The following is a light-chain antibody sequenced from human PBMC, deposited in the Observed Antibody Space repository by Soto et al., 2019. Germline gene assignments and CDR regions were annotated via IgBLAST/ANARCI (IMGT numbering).Light chain of an antibody. CDR2: DNN. CDR3: ETWDSSLGAVV. J-gene: IGLJ2*01. V-gene: IGLV1-51*01. CDR1: SSNIGNNY. Sequence: QSVLTQPPSVSAAPGQQVTISCSGSSSNIGNNYVSWYQQLPGTAPKLLIYDNNERPSGIPDRFSASKSGTSATLGITGLQTGDEADYYCETWDSSLGAVVFGGGTQLTVL.